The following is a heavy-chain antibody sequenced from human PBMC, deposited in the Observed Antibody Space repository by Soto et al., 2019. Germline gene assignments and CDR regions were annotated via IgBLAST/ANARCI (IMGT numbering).Heavy chain of an antibody. Sequence: PSETLSLTCAVSNFSLIKEYYLGWFRQPPGKGLEWIGSIHQSGSPYYNPSLKSRLTISIDLSKKQFSLRLSSVTAADTAVYYCARGAPRGIIHDFDSWGQGSLVTVSS. CDR2: IHQSGSP. J-gene: IGHJ4*02. CDR1: NFSLIKEYY. D-gene: IGHD3-10*01. CDR3: ARGAPRGIIHDFDS. V-gene: IGHV4-38-2*01.